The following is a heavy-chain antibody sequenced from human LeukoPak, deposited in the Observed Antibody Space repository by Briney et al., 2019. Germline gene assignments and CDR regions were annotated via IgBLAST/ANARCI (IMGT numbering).Heavy chain of an antibody. CDR1: GYTFTSYY. V-gene: IGHV1-46*01. Sequence: ASVKVSCKASGYTFTSYYMYWVRQAPGQGLEWMGIINPSGGSTSYAQRFQGRVTMTRDTSTSTVYMELSSLRSEDTAVYYCARGSGVVKPGYYFDYWGQGTLVTVSS. J-gene: IGHJ4*02. CDR2: INPSGGST. D-gene: IGHD3-3*01. CDR3: ARGSGVVKPGYYFDY.